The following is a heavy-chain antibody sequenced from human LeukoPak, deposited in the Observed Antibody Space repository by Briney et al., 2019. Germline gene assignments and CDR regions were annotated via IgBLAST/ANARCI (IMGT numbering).Heavy chain of an antibody. V-gene: IGHV1-2*02. J-gene: IGHJ6*02. CDR3: ARDWIAAAGNGMDV. Sequence: GASVKVSCKASGYTFTGYYMHWVRQAPGQGLEWMGWIDPNSGGTNYAQKFQGRVTMTRDTSISTAYMELSRLRSDDTAVYYCARDWIAAAGNGMDVWGQGTTVTVSS. CDR1: GYTFTGYY. CDR2: IDPNSGGT. D-gene: IGHD6-13*01.